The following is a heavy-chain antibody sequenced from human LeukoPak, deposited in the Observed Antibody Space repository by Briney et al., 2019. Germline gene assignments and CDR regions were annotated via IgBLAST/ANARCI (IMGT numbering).Heavy chain of an antibody. CDR1: GESFSDHY. CDR3: ARGPTIRFLEWLGYYYMDV. J-gene: IGHJ6*03. CDR2: INHSGST. V-gene: IGHV4-34*01. D-gene: IGHD3-3*01. Sequence: SETLSLTCTVYGESFSDHYWTWIRQPPGKGLEWIGEINHSGSTNYNPSLKSRGTISVDTSKNQFSLNVTSVIAADTAVYYCARGPTIRFLEWLGYYYMDVWGKGTTVTVSS.